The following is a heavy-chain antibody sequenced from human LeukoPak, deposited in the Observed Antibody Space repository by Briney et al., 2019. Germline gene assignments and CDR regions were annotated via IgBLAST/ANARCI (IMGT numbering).Heavy chain of an antibody. CDR1: GFTFDDYA. D-gene: IGHD1-26*01. CDR3: ARGIVGATFGN. CDR2: ISWNSGSI. J-gene: IGHJ4*02. V-gene: IGHV3-9*01. Sequence: GGSLRLSCAASGFTFDDYAMHWVRQAPGKGLEWVSGISWNSGSIGYADSVKGRFTISRDNAKNSLYLQMNSLRAEDTALYYCARGIVGATFGNWGQGTLVTVSS.